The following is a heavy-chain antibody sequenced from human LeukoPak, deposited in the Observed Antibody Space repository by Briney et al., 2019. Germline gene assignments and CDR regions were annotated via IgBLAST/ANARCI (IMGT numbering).Heavy chain of an antibody. CDR1: GFTFSSYS. Sequence: PGGSLRLSCAASGFTFSSYSMNRVRQAPGKGLEWVSSISSSSSYIYYADSVKGRFTISRDNAKNSLYLQMNSLRAEDTAVYYCARDPSSGWPYYYYYYMDVWGKGTTVTVSS. V-gene: IGHV3-21*01. J-gene: IGHJ6*03. CDR3: ARDPSSGWPYYYYYYMDV. D-gene: IGHD6-19*01. CDR2: ISSSSSYI.